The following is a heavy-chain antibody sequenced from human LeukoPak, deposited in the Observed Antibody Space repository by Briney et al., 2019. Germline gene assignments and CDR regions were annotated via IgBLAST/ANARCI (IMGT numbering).Heavy chain of an antibody. CDR1: GYTSTSYG. CDR2: ISAYNGNT. D-gene: IGHD1-26*01. CDR3: ARSHGIVGASHSDY. J-gene: IGHJ4*02. V-gene: IGHV1-18*01. Sequence: ASVKVSCKASGYTSTSYGISWVRQAPGQGLEWMGWISAYNGNTNYAQKLQGRVTMTTDSSTSTAYMELRSLRSDDTAVYYCARSHGIVGASHSDYWGQGTLVTVSS.